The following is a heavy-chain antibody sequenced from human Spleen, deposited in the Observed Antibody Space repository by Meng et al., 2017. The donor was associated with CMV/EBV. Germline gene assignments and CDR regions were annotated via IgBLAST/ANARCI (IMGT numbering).Heavy chain of an antibody. V-gene: IGHV3-66*02. CDR2: IYAGGKT. Sequence: PGGSLRLSCAASGFTVSTNYMSWVRPAPGTGLEWVSIIYAGGKTYYADSVRGRFTISRDNSKNTLYLQMSSLRPEDAAVYYCARLNYWGQGTLVTVSS. CDR3: ARLNY. CDR1: GFTVSTNY. J-gene: IGHJ4*02.